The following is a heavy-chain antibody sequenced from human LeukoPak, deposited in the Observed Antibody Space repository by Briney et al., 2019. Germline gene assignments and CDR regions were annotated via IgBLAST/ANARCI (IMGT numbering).Heavy chain of an antibody. J-gene: IGHJ4*02. D-gene: IGHD6-13*01. CDR2: ISSSGNTI. CDR3: AREVRYTSSWYVYYYFDY. Sequence: GGSLRLSCAASGITFSDHYMSWIRQAPGKGLEWVAHISSSGNTIEYADSVKGRFAISRDNAKNSLYLQMTSLSVEDTAVYYCAREVRYTSSWYVYYYFDYWGQGTLVTVSS. CDR1: GITFSDHY. V-gene: IGHV3-11*01.